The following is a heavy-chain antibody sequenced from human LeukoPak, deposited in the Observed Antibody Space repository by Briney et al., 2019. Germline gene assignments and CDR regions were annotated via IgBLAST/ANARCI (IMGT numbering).Heavy chain of an antibody. CDR1: GGSLTNYY. V-gene: IGHV4-59*01. J-gene: IGHJ4*02. CDR2: IYYSGRT. CDR3: VRESDWLFDH. D-gene: IGHD3-9*01. Sequence: SETLSLTCTVSGGSLTNYYWSWVRQPPGKGLEWMGFIYYSGRTYYNPSLKGRATISVDTSKNQFSLSLKSVTAADTAVYYCVRESDWLFDHWGQGTLVSVSS.